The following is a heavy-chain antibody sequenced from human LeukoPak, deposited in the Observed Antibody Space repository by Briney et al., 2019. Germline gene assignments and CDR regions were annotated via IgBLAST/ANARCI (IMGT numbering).Heavy chain of an antibody. Sequence: GGSLRLSCAASGFTVSSNYMSWVRQAPGKGLEWVSVIYSGGSTYYADSVKGRFTISRDNSKNTLYLQMNSLRAEDTAVYYCARDPTVVTGGGYFDYWGQGTLVTVSS. D-gene: IGHD4-23*01. CDR2: IYSGGST. V-gene: IGHV3-66*02. CDR1: GFTVSSNY. CDR3: ARDPTVVTGGGYFDY. J-gene: IGHJ4*02.